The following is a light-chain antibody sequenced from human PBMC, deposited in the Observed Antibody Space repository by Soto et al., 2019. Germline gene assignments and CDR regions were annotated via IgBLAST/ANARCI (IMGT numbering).Light chain of an antibody. CDR3: QHYNSYSEA. CDR1: QTISSW. CDR2: KAS. Sequence: IRMTQSPSSLSASAGDRVTITCRASQTISSWLAWYQQKPGKAPKLLIYKASTLKSGVPSRFSGSGSGTEFTLTISSLQPDDFATYYCQHYNSYSEAFGQGTKV. V-gene: IGKV1-5*03. J-gene: IGKJ1*01.